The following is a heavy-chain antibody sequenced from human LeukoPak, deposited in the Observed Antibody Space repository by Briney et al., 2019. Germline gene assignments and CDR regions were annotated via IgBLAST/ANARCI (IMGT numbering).Heavy chain of an antibody. CDR2: ISGSGGTT. V-gene: IGHV3-23*01. CDR1: GITLSNYG. CDR3: ARVAGPFDY. D-gene: IGHD6-19*01. Sequence: PGGSLRLSCAVSGITLSNYGMSWVRQAPGKGLEWVAGISGSGGTTNYADSVKGRFTISRDNAKNSLYLQMNSLRAEDTAVYYCARVAGPFDYWGQGTLVTVSS. J-gene: IGHJ4*02.